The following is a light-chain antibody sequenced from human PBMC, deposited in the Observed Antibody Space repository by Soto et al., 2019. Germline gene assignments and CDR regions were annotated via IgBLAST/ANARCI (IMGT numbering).Light chain of an antibody. CDR1: QSISSY. CDR2: AAS. V-gene: IGKV1-39*01. Sequence: DIQMTQSPSSLSASVGDRVTITCRASQSISSYLNWYQQKPGKDPKLLIYAASSLQSGVPSRFSGSGSGTDFTLTISSLQPEDFATYYCQQSYSTLFTFGQGTRLDIK. J-gene: IGKJ5*01. CDR3: QQSYSTLFT.